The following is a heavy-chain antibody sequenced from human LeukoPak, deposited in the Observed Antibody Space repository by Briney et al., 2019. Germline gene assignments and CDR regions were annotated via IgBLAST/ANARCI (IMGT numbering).Heavy chain of an antibody. J-gene: IGHJ2*01. Sequence: GGSLRLSCAASGFTFRTYVMSWVRQAPGKGLEWVSTISGSGTSTYYADSVKGRFTISRGNSKNTLYLQMNSLRAEDTAVYYCAKNRDRGVPTYYYDSSGSSHFDLWGRGTLVTVSS. D-gene: IGHD3-22*01. V-gene: IGHV3-23*01. CDR2: ISGSGTST. CDR3: AKNRDRGVPTYYYDSSGSSHFDL. CDR1: GFTFRTYV.